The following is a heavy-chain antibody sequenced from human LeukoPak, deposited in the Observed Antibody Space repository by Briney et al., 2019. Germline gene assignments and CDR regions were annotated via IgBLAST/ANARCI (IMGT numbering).Heavy chain of an antibody. CDR1: GYTFTSYG. V-gene: IGHV1-2*02. D-gene: IGHD1-1*01. CDR3: ARLPVQLWTYYFDY. J-gene: IGHJ4*02. Sequence: ASVKVSCKASGYTFTSYGISWVRQAPGQGLEWMGWINLNSGGTKYAQKFQGRVTMTSDTSISTAYMDLSRLRSDDTAVYYCARLPVQLWTYYFDYWGQGTLVTVSS. CDR2: INLNSGGT.